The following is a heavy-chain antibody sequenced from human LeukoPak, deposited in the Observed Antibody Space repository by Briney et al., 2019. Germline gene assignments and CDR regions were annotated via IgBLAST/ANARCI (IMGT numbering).Heavy chain of an antibody. D-gene: IGHD6-19*01. CDR2: IYPGDSDT. J-gene: IGHJ4*02. CDR3: ARQGSNSGWYVDY. CDR1: GYSFTNYW. V-gene: IGHV5-51*01. Sequence: GESLKISCKGSGYSFTNYWIGWVRQVPGRGREWMGIIYPGDSDTRYSPSFQGQVTISADKSVSTVYLQWGSLKASDTAMYYCARQGSNSGWYVDYWGQGTLVTVSS.